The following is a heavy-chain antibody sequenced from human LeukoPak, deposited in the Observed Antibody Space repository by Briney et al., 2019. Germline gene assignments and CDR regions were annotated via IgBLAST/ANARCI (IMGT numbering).Heavy chain of an antibody. CDR1: GFTFSSYG. J-gene: IGHJ4*02. D-gene: IGHD2-15*01. CDR3: AKDNGVVVAAAYFDY. CDR2: ISYDGSNK. Sequence: GGSLRLSCAASGFTFSSYGMHWVRQAPGKGLEWVADISYDGSNKYYADSVKGRFTISRDNSKNTLYLQMNSLRAEDTAVYDCAKDNGVVVAAAYFDYWGQGTLVTVSS. V-gene: IGHV3-30*18.